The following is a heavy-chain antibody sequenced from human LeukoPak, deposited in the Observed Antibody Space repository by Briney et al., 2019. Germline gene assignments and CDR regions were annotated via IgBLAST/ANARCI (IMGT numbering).Heavy chain of an antibody. CDR3: ARDYCSGGSCFSQNWFDP. D-gene: IGHD2-15*01. CDR1: GFTFSSYA. CDR2: ISGSGGST. V-gene: IGHV3-23*01. J-gene: IGHJ5*02. Sequence: GGSLRLSCAASGFTFSSYAMSWVRQAPGKGLEWVSAISGSGGSTYYADSVKGRFTISRDNAKNSLYLQMNSLRAEDTAVYYCARDYCSGGSCFSQNWFDPWGQGTLVTVSS.